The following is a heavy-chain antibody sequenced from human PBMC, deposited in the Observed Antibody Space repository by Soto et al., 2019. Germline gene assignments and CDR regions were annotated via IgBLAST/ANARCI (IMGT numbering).Heavy chain of an antibody. CDR1: GSTFNNFA. Sequence: QVVLLQSGAEVKEPGSSVRVSCLVSGSTFNNFAFSWVRQAPGHGPEWMGGIVVDSNTAEYSQRFQDRVTITADTSTDTLYMELGSLTFEDTAVYYCARVIKRWEVNYYFDFWGQGTLVTVSS. V-gene: IGHV1-69*06. CDR3: ARVIKRWEVNYYFDF. J-gene: IGHJ4*02. D-gene: IGHD1-26*01. CDR2: IVVDSNTA.